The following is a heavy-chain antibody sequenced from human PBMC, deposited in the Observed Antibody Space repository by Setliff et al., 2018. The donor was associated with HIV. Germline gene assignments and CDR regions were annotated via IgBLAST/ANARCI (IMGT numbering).Heavy chain of an antibody. D-gene: IGHD6-19*01. CDR1: GGSIRSDSYY. CDR2: IYSSGNT. CDR3: AREEKLSAVAGAMYYYYAMDV. Sequence: SETLSLTCTVSGGSIRSDSYYWTWIRQPAGEGLEWIGRIYSSGNTNYNPSLESRVTISVDTSKSQFSLKLSSVTAADTAVYYCAREEKLSAVAGAMYYYYAMDVWGQGTTVTVS. V-gene: IGHV4-61*02. J-gene: IGHJ6*02.